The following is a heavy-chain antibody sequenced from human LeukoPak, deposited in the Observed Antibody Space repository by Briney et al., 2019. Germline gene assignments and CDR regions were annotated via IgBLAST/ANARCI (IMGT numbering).Heavy chain of an antibody. J-gene: IGHJ4*02. V-gene: IGHV3-53*01. CDR1: GFTVSSNY. Sequence: GGSLRLSCAASGFTVSSNYMSWVRQAPGEGLEWVSVIYSGGSTYYADSVKGRFTISRDNSKNTLYLQMNSLRAEDTAVYYCARVGTAMASDYWGQGTLVTVSS. CDR3: ARVGTAMASDY. CDR2: IYSGGST. D-gene: IGHD5-18*01.